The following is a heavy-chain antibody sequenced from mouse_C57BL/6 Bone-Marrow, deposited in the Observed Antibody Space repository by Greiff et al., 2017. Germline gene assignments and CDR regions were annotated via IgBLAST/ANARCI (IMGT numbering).Heavy chain of an antibody. CDR2: ISNGGGST. D-gene: IGHD2-4*01. J-gene: IGHJ3*01. V-gene: IGHV5-12*01. CDR1: GFTFSDYY. CDR3: ARPPYYDYDGFAY. Sequence: EVQLVESGGGLVQPGGSLTLSCAASGFTFSDYYMYWVRQTPEKRLEWVAYISNGGGSTYYPDTVKGRFTISRDNAKNTLYLQMSRLKSEDTAMYYCARPPYYDYDGFAYWGQGTLVTVSA.